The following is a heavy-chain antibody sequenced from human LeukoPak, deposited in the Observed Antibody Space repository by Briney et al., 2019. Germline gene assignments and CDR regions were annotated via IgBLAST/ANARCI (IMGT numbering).Heavy chain of an antibody. V-gene: IGHV3-23*01. CDR1: GFTFSSYA. CDR2: TSGSGGST. J-gene: IGHJ4*02. D-gene: IGHD6-6*01. Sequence: GGSLRLSCAASGFTFSSYAMSWVRQAPGKGLEWVSATSGSGGSTYYADSVKGRFTISRDNSKNTLYLQMNSLRAEDTAVYYCAKDRGGYSSSSYYFDYWGQGTLVTVSS. CDR3: AKDRGGYSSSSYYFDY.